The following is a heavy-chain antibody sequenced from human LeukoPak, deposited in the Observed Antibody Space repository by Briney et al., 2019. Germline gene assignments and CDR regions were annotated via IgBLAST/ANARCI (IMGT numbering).Heavy chain of an antibody. J-gene: IGHJ6*01. CDR1: GFTFDHYA. V-gene: IGHV3-9*01. Sequence: GISLRLSCTSSGFTFDHYAMHCLRQSPGKGLEGVSGISWNSGSLGYAESVKGRFTISRDNVKNSLYLKMNSMRAEDRALYYCAKATRIYYYYYGMDVWGQGTTVTVSS. D-gene: IGHD1-1*01. CDR2: ISWNSGSL. CDR3: AKATRIYYYYYGMDV.